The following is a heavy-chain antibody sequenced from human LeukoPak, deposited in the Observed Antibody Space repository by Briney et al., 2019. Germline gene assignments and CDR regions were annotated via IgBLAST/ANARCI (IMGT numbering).Heavy chain of an antibody. Sequence: PSETLSLTCTVSGGSISSSSYYWGWIRQPPGKGLEWIGSIYYSGSTYYNPPLKSRVTISVDTSKNQFSLKLSSVTAADTAVYYCARTIMGEYYFDYWGQGTLVTVSS. V-gene: IGHV4-39*01. CDR1: GGSISSSSYY. CDR3: ARTIMGEYYFDY. CDR2: IYYSGST. D-gene: IGHD3-16*01. J-gene: IGHJ4*02.